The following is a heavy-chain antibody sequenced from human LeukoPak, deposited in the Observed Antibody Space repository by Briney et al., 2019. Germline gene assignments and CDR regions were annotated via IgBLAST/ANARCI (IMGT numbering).Heavy chain of an antibody. CDR2: ISGSSNCI. J-gene: IGHJ6*02. D-gene: IGHD3-10*01. Sequence: GGSLRLSCAASGFTFSSYGLNWVRQAPGKGLEWVSSISGSSNCIYYADSLKGRFTISRDNAKNSLYLQMNSLRAEDTAAYYCARTYGSGGSYGMDVWGQGTTVTVSS. V-gene: IGHV3-21*01. CDR3: ARTYGSGGSYGMDV. CDR1: GFTFSSYG.